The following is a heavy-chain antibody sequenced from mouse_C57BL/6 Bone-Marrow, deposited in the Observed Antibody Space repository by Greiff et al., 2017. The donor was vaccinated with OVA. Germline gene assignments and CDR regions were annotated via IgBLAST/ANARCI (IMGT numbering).Heavy chain of an antibody. CDR3: TKYYGSSGGFAY. CDR1: GFTFSNYW. D-gene: IGHD1-1*01. J-gene: IGHJ3*01. CDR2: IRLKSDNYAT. V-gene: IGHV6-3*01. Sequence: DVKLVESGGGLVQPGGSMKLSCVASGFTFSNYWMNWVRQSPEKGLEWVAQIRLKSDNYATHYAESVKGRFTISRDDSKSSVYLQMNNLRAEDTGIYYCTKYYGSSGGFAYWGQGTLVTVSA.